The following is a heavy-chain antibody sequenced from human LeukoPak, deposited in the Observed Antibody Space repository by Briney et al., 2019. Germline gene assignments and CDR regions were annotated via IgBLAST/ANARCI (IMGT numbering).Heavy chain of an antibody. CDR1: GGSFSGYY. CDR3: ARVGIAAAVDAFDI. D-gene: IGHD6-13*01. CDR2: INHSGST. Sequence: SETLSLTCAVYGGSFSGYYWSWIRQPPGKGLEWIGEINHSGSTNYNPSLKSRVTISVDTSKNQFSLKLSSVTAADTAVYYCARVGIAAAVDAFDIWGQGTMVTVSS. J-gene: IGHJ3*02. V-gene: IGHV4-34*01.